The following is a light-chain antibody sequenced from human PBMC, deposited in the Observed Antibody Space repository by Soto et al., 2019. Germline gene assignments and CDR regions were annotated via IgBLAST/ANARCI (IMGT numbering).Light chain of an antibody. CDR1: QSISSY. Sequence: DIQMTQSPSSLSASVGDRVTITCRASQSISSYLNWYQQKPGKAPKLLIYAASSLQSGVPSRFSGSGSGTEFTLTINSLQPEDFATYYCQQSYSAPRTFGQGTKVEIK. J-gene: IGKJ1*01. CDR3: QQSYSAPRT. V-gene: IGKV1-39*01. CDR2: AAS.